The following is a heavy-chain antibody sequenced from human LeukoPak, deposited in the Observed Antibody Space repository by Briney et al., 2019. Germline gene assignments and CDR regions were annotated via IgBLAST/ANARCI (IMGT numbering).Heavy chain of an antibody. V-gene: IGHV3-23*01. CDR2: ISDSGGST. CDR3: ARAAGYSSSFDY. CDR1: GITLSNYG. Sequence: GGSLRLSCAVSGITLSNYGMSWVRQAPGKGLEWVAGISDSGGSTNYADSVKGRFTISRDNSKNTLYLQMNSLRAEDTAVYYCARAAGYSSSFDYWGQGTLVTVSS. D-gene: IGHD6-13*01. J-gene: IGHJ4*02.